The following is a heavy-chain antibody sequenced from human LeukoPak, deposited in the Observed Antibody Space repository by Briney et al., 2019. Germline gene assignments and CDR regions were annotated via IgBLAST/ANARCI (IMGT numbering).Heavy chain of an antibody. Sequence: PGGSLRLSCTASGFTVSNNYMTWVRQAPGKGLEWVSVIYSGDSTYYADSVKGRFTISRDNSKNTLYLQMNSLRAEDTAVYHCARYDFILISYFDLWGRGTLVTVSS. J-gene: IGHJ2*01. D-gene: IGHD3-3*01. CDR2: IYSGDST. CDR3: ARYDFILISYFDL. CDR1: GFTVSNNY. V-gene: IGHV3-53*01.